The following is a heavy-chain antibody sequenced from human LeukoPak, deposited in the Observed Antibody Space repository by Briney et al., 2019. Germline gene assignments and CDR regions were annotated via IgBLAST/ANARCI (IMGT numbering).Heavy chain of an antibody. D-gene: IGHD3-22*01. J-gene: IGHJ4*02. V-gene: IGHV3-11*01. CDR1: GFTFSNYY. CDR2: ISGSGSTI. CDR3: ASDPARDYYDTSGYFRWVDY. Sequence: GGSLRLSCAASGFTFSNYYMSWIRQAPGKGLEWVSYISGSGSTIYYADSVKGRFTISRDNAKNSLYLQMNSLRAEDTAVYYCASDPARDYYDTSGYFRWVDYWGQGTLVTVSS.